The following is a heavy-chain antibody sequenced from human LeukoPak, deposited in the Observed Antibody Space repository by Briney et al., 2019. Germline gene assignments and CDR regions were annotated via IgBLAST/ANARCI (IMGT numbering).Heavy chain of an antibody. CDR1: GYTFSNFG. J-gene: IGHJ6*02. CDR3: ARETAMDAYYYYYGMDV. V-gene: IGHV1-18*01. CDR2: ISGNNDNP. Sequence: GASVRVSRKTSGYTFSNFGINWVRQAPGQGLEWMGWISGNNDNPNYGQKFQGRFAVTTDSSTTTAYMELRNLTFDDTAVYYCARETAMDAYYYYYGMDVWGQGTTVTVSS. D-gene: IGHD5-18*01.